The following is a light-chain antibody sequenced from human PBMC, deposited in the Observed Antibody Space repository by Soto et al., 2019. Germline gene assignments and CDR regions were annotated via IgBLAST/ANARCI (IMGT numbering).Light chain of an antibody. Sequence: DIHMTQSPSAIATSVGERVTITCRASKGISNYIAWFKQRPGKVPKCMSHAASTLQSGVPSRVRGSGSGTEFTLTISSLQPEDFETYYCLQHNSYPLTFGRGTKVDIK. CDR2: AAS. CDR1: KGISNY. CDR3: LQHNSYPLT. V-gene: IGKV1-17*03. J-gene: IGKJ1*01.